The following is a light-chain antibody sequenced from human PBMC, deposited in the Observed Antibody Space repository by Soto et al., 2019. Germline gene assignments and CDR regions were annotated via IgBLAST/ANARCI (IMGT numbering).Light chain of an antibody. CDR1: QGIRDA. CDR3: LQHNSYPQT. V-gene: IGKV1-17*01. Sequence: DSLMTQSPSSMSASVGDRVTITCWASQGIRDALGWYQQKPGKAPKRLIYAASSLQSGVPSRFSGSGSGTEFTLTISSLQPEDFATYYCLQHNSYPQTFGQGTKVEIK. J-gene: IGKJ1*01. CDR2: AAS.